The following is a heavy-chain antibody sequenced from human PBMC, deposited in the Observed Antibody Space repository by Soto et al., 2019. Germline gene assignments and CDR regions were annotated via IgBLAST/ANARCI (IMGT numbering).Heavy chain of an antibody. Sequence: PGGSLRLSCVASGFTFNNYAMHWVRQAQGKGLEWVSGINWNSGSINYADSVKGRFTISRDNAKNSLYLQMNSLRVEDTALYYCAKGNGPTVSHYYYYMDVWGKGTTVTVSS. CDR1: GFTFNNYA. D-gene: IGHD4-17*01. J-gene: IGHJ6*03. CDR2: INWNSGSI. V-gene: IGHV3-9*01. CDR3: AKGNGPTVSHYYYYMDV.